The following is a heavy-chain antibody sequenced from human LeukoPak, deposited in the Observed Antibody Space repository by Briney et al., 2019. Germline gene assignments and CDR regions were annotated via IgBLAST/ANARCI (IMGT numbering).Heavy chain of an antibody. Sequence: PGGSLRLSCTASGFTFSTYAMSWVRQAPGEGLEWVSGISGSGGSTYYTDSVKGRFTISRDNSKNTLHLQMSSLRAEDTALYYCVKDRCVRTACPEVWGQGTLVTVSS. CDR1: GFTFSTYA. J-gene: IGHJ4*02. CDR2: ISGSGGST. V-gene: IGHV3-23*01. CDR3: VKDRCVRTACPEV. D-gene: IGHD3-10*02.